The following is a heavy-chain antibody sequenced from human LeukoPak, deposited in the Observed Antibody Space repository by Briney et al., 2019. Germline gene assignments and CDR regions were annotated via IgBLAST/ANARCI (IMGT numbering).Heavy chain of an antibody. V-gene: IGHV4-59*01. CDR1: GGSISSYY. J-gene: IGHJ6*03. Sequence: SETLSLTCTVSGGSISSYYWSWIRQPPGKGLEWIGYIYYSGSTNYNPSLKSRVTISVDTSKNQFSLKLSSVTAADTAVYYCARASSGSESYPSWAGGYYYYYMDVWGKGTTVTVSS. D-gene: IGHD3-10*01. CDR2: IYYSGST. CDR3: ARASSGSESYPSWAGGYYYYYMDV.